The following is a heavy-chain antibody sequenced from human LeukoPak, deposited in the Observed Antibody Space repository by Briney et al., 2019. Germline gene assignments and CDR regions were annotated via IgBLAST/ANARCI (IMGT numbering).Heavy chain of an antibody. D-gene: IGHD4-17*01. Sequence: SETLSLTCTVSGGSISSYYRSWIRQPPGKGLEWIGYIYYSGSTYYNPSLKSRVTISVDTSKNQFSLKLSSVTAADTAVYYCAREPDYAAYMDVWGKGTTVTVSS. V-gene: IGHV4-30-4*08. J-gene: IGHJ6*03. CDR2: IYYSGST. CDR1: GGSISSYY. CDR3: AREPDYAAYMDV.